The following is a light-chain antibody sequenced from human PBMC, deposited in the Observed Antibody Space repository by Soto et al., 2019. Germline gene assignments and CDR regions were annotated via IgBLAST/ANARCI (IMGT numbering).Light chain of an antibody. CDR3: QKYDTVPWA. CDR2: AAS. Sequence: DIQMTQSPSSLSASLGDRVTITCRASQGIKKYVAWYQQKPGKVPKLLIYAASSLQSGVPSRFSGSGSGKDFTLTISSLQPEDVATYYCQKYDTVPWAFGQGTKVDIK. CDR1: QGIKKY. J-gene: IGKJ1*01. V-gene: IGKV1-27*01.